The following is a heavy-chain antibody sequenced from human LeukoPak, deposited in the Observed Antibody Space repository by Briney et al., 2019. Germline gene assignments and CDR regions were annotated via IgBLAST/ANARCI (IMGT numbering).Heavy chain of an antibody. V-gene: IGHV3-48*02. Sequence: PGRSLRLSCTASGFTFGDYAMSWVRQAPGKGLEWISYINSGSRNILYSDSVKGRFTISRDNAKNSLYLQMNSLRDEDTAMYYCARDHLWGFDYWGQGTLVTVSS. D-gene: IGHD3-10*01. J-gene: IGHJ4*02. CDR1: GFTFGDYA. CDR3: ARDHLWGFDY. CDR2: INSGSRNI.